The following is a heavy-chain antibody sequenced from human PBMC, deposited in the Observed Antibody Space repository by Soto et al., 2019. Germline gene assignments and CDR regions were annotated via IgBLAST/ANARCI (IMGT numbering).Heavy chain of an antibody. CDR2: INHSGST. V-gene: IGHV4-34*01. CDR1: GGSFSGYY. CDR3: ARGGVCSSTSCYVYYYYYMDV. J-gene: IGHJ6*03. D-gene: IGHD2-2*01. Sequence: SETLSLTCAVYGGSFSGYYWSWIRQPPGKGLEWIGEINHSGSTNYNPSLKSRVTISVDTSKNQFSLKLSSVTAADTAVYYCARGGVCSSTSCYVYYYYYMDVWGKGTTVTVSS.